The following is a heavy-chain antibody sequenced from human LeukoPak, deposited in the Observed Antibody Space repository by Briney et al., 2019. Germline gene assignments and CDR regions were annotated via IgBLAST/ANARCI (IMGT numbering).Heavy chain of an antibody. D-gene: IGHD2-15*01. V-gene: IGHV4-39*07. CDR3: AREEVVVVVAATRGFDP. CDR1: GGSISSSSYY. J-gene: IGHJ5*02. CDR2: IYYSGST. Sequence: SETLSLTCTVSGGSISSSSYYWGWIRQPPGKGLEWIGSIYYSGSTYYNPSLKSRVTISVDTSKNQFSPKLSSVTAADTAVYYCAREEVVVVVAATRGFDPWGQGTLVTVSS.